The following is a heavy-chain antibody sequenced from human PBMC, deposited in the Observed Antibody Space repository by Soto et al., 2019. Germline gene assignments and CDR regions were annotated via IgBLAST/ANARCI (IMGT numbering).Heavy chain of an antibody. V-gene: IGHV1-3*01. CDR3: TREDY. Sequence: QVQFVQSGTEVKKPGASVKVSCKTSGFTFTNYVIHWVRQAPGRSLEWMGWISAGNGNTQYSQKFQGRATITRDTSATTADMELSSLTYEDTAVYYCTREDYWGPGTVVTVSS. J-gene: IGHJ4*02. CDR2: ISAGNGNT. CDR1: GFTFTNYV.